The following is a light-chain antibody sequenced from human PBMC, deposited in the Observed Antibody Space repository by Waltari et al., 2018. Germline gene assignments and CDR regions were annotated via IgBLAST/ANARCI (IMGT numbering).Light chain of an antibody. CDR1: QTISTN. Sequence: EIVMTQSPATLSVSPGERATLSCRAGQTISTNLAWYQQKPGQAPRLLIFAASSRATGIPARFSGSGSGTEFTLTISSLQSEDFAVYYCQQYNDWPQTFGQGP. V-gene: IGKV3-15*01. J-gene: IGKJ1*01. CDR3: QQYNDWPQT. CDR2: AAS.